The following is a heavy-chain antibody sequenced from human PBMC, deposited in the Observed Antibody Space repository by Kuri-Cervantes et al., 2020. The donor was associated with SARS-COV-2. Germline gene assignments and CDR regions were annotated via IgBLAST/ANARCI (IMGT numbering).Heavy chain of an antibody. J-gene: IGHJ4*02. Sequence: SCAASGLTFSSDAMSWVRQASGKGLEWVSAISGSGDSTYYADSVKGRFTISRDNSKNTLYLQMNSLRAEDTAVYYCARGGSYYDSSGYYVAFDYWGQGTLVTVSS. V-gene: IGHV3-23*01. CDR3: ARGGSYYDSSGYYVAFDY. D-gene: IGHD3-22*01. CDR2: ISGSGDST. CDR1: GLTFSSDA.